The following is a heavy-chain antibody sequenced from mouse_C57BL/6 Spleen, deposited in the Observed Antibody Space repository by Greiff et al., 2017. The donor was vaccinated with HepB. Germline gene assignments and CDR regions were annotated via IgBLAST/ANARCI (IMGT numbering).Heavy chain of an antibody. Sequence: EVMLVESGGGLVQSGRSLRLSCATSGFTFSDFYMEWVRQAPGKGLEWIAASRNKANDYTTEYSASVKGRFIVSRDTSQSILYLQMNALRAEDTAIYYCARDGWAGRGVFDYWGQGTTLTVSS. CDR1: GFTFSDFY. D-gene: IGHD3-3*01. CDR2: SRNKANDYTT. V-gene: IGHV7-1*01. J-gene: IGHJ2*01. CDR3: ARDGWAGRGVFDY.